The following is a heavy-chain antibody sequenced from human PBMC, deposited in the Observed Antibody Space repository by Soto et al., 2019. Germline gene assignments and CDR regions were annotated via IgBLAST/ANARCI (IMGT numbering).Heavy chain of an antibody. CDR1: GFTFTTYA. CDR3: ARDGRVYYFAY. J-gene: IGHJ4*02. V-gene: IGHV3-23*01. CDR2: ISGSGGSS. Sequence: GGSLRLSCAASGFTFTTYAMSWVRQAPGKGLEWVSFISGSGGSSSYADSVKGRFTISRDNSKNTLYLQMNSLRAEDTAVYYCARDGRVYYFAYWGQGTLVTVSS. D-gene: IGHD1-1*01.